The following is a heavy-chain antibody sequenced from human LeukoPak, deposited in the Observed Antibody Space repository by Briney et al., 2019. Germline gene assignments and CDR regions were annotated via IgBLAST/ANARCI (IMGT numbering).Heavy chain of an antibody. D-gene: IGHD5-12*01. CDR1: GFIFSNSG. V-gene: IGHV3-33*01. CDR2: VWFDGSKG. J-gene: IGHJ4*02. CDR3: ASSLMGIVALNY. Sequence: GGSLRLSCTVSGFIFSNSGMHWVRRAPGKGLEWVAVVWFDGSKGYYADSVKGRFTISRDNSKNTLYLQMNSLRAEDTAVYYCASSLMGIVALNYWGQGTLVTVSS.